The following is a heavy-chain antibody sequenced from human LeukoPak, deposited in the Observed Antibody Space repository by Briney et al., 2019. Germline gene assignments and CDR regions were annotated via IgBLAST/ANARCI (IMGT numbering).Heavy chain of an antibody. J-gene: IGHJ5*02. V-gene: IGHV3-20*04. CDR3: ARHGASGSFNWFDP. CDR1: GFTFDDYG. D-gene: IGHD1-26*01. CDR2: INWNGGST. Sequence: PGGSLRLSCAASGFTFDDYGMSWVRQAPGKGLEWVSGINWNGGSTGYADSVKGRFTISRDNAKNSLYLQMNSLRAEDTAVYYCARHGASGSFNWFDPWGQGTLVTVSS.